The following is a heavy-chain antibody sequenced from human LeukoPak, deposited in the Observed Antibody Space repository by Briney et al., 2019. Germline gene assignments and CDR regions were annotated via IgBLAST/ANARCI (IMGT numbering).Heavy chain of an antibody. J-gene: IGHJ4*02. D-gene: IGHD2-2*02. CDR1: GYTFTSYG. CDR3: ARAIGVTCISTSCYSFDY. CDR2: ISAYNGNT. V-gene: IGHV1-18*01. Sequence: VASVKVSCKASGYTFTSYGISWVRQAPGQGLEWMGWISAYNGNTNYAQKLQGRVTMTTDTSTSTAYMELRSLRSDDTALYYCARAIGVTCISTSCYSFDYWGQGTLVTVSS.